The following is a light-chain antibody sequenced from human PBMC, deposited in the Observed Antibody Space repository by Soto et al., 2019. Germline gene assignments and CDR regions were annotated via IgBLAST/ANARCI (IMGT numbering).Light chain of an antibody. Sequence: QSALTQPASVSESPGQSITISCTGTSSDIGGYTLVSWYQQHPGKAPKLLIYEVSSRPSGISNRFSGSKFANTASLTISGLQAEDEADYYCSSYTRSNTGVFGGGTKLTVL. CDR1: SSDIGGYTL. CDR3: SSYTRSNTGV. V-gene: IGLV2-14*01. CDR2: EVS. J-gene: IGLJ2*01.